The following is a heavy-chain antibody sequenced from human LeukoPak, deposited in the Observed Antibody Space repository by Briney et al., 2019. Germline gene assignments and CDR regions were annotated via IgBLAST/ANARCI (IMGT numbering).Heavy chain of an antibody. CDR2: IIPILGIA. D-gene: IGHD3-22*01. Sequence: SVKVSCKASGGTFSSYAISWVRQATGHGLQRMGRIIPILGIANYAQKFQGRVTITADKSTSTAYMELSSLRSEDTAVYYCARVTYDSSEGAFDIWGQGTMVTVSS. CDR3: ARVTYDSSEGAFDI. V-gene: IGHV1-69*04. CDR1: GGTFSSYA. J-gene: IGHJ3*02.